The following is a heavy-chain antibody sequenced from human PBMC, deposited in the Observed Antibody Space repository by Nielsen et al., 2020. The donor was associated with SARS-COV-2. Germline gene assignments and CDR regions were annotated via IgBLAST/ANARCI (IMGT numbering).Heavy chain of an antibody. V-gene: IGHV3-30-3*02. CDR1: GFTFSSYA. Sequence: GESLKISCAASGFTFSSYAMHWVRQAPGKGLEWVAVISYDGSNKYYADSVKGRFTTSRDNSKNTLSLQMNSLRAEDTALYYCAKRQLWAFDFWGQGTLVTVSS. CDR3: AKRQLWAFDF. D-gene: IGHD3-16*01. CDR2: ISYDGSNK. J-gene: IGHJ4*02.